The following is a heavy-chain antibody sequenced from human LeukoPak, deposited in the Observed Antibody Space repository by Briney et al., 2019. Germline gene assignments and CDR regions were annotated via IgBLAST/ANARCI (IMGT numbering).Heavy chain of an antibody. CDR2: IYDSGTI. D-gene: IGHD3-16*01. Sequence: SETLSLTCTVSGGSISSNSYYWGWIRQPPGKGLEWIGTIYDSGTISHNPSLKSRVIISGDTSKNQFSLNLTSLSAADTAIYYCARDWASPSPGWGQGTLVTVSS. V-gene: IGHV4-39*07. J-gene: IGHJ4*02. CDR1: GGSISSNSYY. CDR3: ARDWASPSPG.